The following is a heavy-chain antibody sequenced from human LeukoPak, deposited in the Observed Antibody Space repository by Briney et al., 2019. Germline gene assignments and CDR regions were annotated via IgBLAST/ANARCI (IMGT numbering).Heavy chain of an antibody. CDR3: ARGGVVPARN. CDR2: IYSGGST. V-gene: IGHV3-53*04. D-gene: IGHD2-2*01. CDR1: GFTVSSNY. Sequence: GGLRLSCAASGFTVSSNYMSWVRQAPGKGLEWVSVIYSGGSTYYADSVKGRFTIPRHNSKNTLYLQMNSLRAEDTAVYYCARGGVVPARNWGQGTLVTVSS. J-gene: IGHJ4*02.